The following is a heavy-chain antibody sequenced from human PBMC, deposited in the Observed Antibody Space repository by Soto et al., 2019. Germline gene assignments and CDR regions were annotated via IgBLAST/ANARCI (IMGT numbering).Heavy chain of an antibody. CDR3: ADVFGKSY. CDR1: GFTVSRNY. Sequence: LSLSCAVSGFTVSRNYMSWVRQAPGKGLEWVSVIYDGGSTHYADSVKGRFTISRDNSKNTLYLQMNRLRADDTAVYYCADVFGKSYWGQGTLVTVSS. CDR2: IYDGGST. D-gene: IGHD3-10*02. J-gene: IGHJ4*02. V-gene: IGHV3-66*01.